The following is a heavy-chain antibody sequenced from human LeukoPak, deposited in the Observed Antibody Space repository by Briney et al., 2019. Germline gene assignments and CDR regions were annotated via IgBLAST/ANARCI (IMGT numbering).Heavy chain of an antibody. CDR2: IYYVGST. D-gene: IGHD2-2*01. CDR1: GGSISSSGYY. CDR3: ARRVRYCSSTSCRDYYYYMDV. V-gene: IGHV4-39*07. Sequence: SETLSLTCTVSGGSISSSGYYWGWIRQPPGKGLEWIGNIYYVGSTYYNPSLNSRVTISVDTSKNQFSLKLSSVTAADTAVYYCARRVRYCSSTSCRDYYYYMDVWGKGTTVTISS. J-gene: IGHJ6*03.